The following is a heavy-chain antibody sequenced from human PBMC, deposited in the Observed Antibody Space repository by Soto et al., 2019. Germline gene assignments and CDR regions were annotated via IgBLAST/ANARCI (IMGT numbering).Heavy chain of an antibody. J-gene: IGHJ5*02. Sequence: GESLKISCKGSGYSFTSYWIGWVRQMPGKGLEWMGIIYPGDSDTRYSPSFQGQVTISADKSISTAYLQWSSLKASDTAMYYCARLIDIVVVPAATNWFDPWGQGTLVTVS. CDR1: GYSFTSYW. CDR3: ARLIDIVVVPAATNWFDP. CDR2: IYPGDSDT. D-gene: IGHD2-2*01. V-gene: IGHV5-51*01.